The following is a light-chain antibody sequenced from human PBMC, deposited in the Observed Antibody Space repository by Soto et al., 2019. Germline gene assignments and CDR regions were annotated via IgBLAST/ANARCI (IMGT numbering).Light chain of an antibody. CDR1: NFGSKS. CDR2: DDG. CDR3: QVWDSRSDQYV. V-gene: IGLV3-21*02. J-gene: IGLJ1*01. Sequence: SYELTQPPSVSVAPGQTARITCGGNNFGSKSVPWYQQKPGQAPVLVVYDDGDRPSGIPERFSGSISGNTATLTIRRVEAGDEADYYCQVWDSRSDQYVFGTGTKLTVL.